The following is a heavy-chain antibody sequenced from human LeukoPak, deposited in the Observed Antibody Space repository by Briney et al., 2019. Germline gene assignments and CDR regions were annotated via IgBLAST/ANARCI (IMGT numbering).Heavy chain of an antibody. J-gene: IGHJ5*02. CDR1: GGSFSGYY. Sequence: SETLSLTCAVYGGSFSGYYWSWIRQPPGKGLEWIGEINHSGSTNYNPSLKSRVTISVDTSKNQFSLKLSSVTAADTAVYYCARAEMATITPWFDPSGQGTLVTVSS. V-gene: IGHV4-34*01. D-gene: IGHD5-24*01. CDR3: ARAEMATITPWFDP. CDR2: INHSGST.